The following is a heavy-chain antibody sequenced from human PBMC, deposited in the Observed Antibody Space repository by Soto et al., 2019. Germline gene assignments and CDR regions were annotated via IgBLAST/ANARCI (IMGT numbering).Heavy chain of an antibody. V-gene: IGHV3-30*18. CDR1: GFTFSSYG. CDR3: AKDSSSWTYYCYYYGIDF. J-gene: IGHJ6*02. D-gene: IGHD6-13*01. CDR2: ISYDGSNK. Sequence: QVQLVESGGGVVQPGRSLRLSCAASGFTFSSYGMHWVRQAPGKGLEWVAVISYDGSNKYYADSVKGRFTISRDNSKNTLYLQMNSLRAEDTAVYYCAKDSSSWTYYCYYYGIDFWGQGTMVTVSS.